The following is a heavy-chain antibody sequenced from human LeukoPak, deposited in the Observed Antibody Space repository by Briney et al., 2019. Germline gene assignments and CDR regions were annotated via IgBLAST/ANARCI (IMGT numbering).Heavy chain of an antibody. CDR2: IKQDGSEK. CDR3: ARGTYYYDSSGYYPDH. V-gene: IGHV3-7*01. CDR1: GGSISSSSYY. J-gene: IGHJ4*02. Sequence: ETLSLTCTVSGGSISSSSYYWGWIRQPPGKGLEWVANIKQDGSEKYYVDSVKGRFTISRDNAKNSLYLQMNSLRAEDTAVYYCARGTYYYDSSGYYPDHWGQGTLVTVSS. D-gene: IGHD3-22*01.